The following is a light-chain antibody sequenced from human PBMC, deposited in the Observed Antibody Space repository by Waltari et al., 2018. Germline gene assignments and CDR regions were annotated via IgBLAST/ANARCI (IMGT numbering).Light chain of an antibody. V-gene: IGKV4-1*01. CDR1: QNVLFSSNNKNY. CDR2: WAS. CDR3: QQYYTTPYT. J-gene: IGKJ2*01. Sequence: DIVMTQSPDSLAVSLGERATIHCRSSQNVLFSSNNKNYLAWYQQKPGQPPKLLIYWASTRESRVPDRFSGSGSGTDFTLTISSLQAEDVAIYYCQQYYTTPYTFGQGTKLEIK.